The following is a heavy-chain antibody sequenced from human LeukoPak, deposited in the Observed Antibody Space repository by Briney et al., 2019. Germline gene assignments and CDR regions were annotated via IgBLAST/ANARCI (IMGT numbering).Heavy chain of an antibody. D-gene: IGHD1-26*01. CDR3: ASDRPHSGSYYHY. J-gene: IGHJ4*02. CDR1: GGSISSGGYY. V-gene: IGHV4-30-2*01. CDR2: IYHSGST. Sequence: SQTLSLTCTVSGGSISSGGYYWSWIRQPPGKGLEWIGYIYHSGSTYYNPSLKSRVTMSVDTSKNQISLKVSSVTAADTAVYYCASDRPHSGSYYHYWGQGTLVTVSS.